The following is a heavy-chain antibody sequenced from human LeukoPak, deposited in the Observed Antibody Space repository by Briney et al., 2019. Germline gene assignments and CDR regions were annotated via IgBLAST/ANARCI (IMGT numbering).Heavy chain of an antibody. V-gene: IGHV3-23*01. CDR1: GFSFSYYA. CDR3: ATHSRGWYSAPRSFEY. Sequence: GGSLRLSCAASGFSFSYYAMTWVRQAPGKGLEWLSAISGIGDRTYYADSVKGRFTISRDNAKNTLYLQMNSLRVEDTAVYFCATHSRGWYSAPRSFEYWGQGTLVTVSS. J-gene: IGHJ4*02. D-gene: IGHD6-19*01. CDR2: ISGIGDRT.